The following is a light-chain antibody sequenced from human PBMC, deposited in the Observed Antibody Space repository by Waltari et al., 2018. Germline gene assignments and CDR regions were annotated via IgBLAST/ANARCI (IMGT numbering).Light chain of an antibody. CDR2: EVT. V-gene: IGLV2-8*01. Sequence: QSALTQPPSVSGSPGQSVAIPCTGTRSDVGGYNYVSWYQQHPGKAPTRMSYEVTNRPSGCPDRCSGSKSGNTDSLTVAGLQAEDEADYYCSSYAGSNHVFGTGTKVTVL. CDR3: SSYAGSNHV. J-gene: IGLJ1*01. CDR1: RSDVGGYNY.